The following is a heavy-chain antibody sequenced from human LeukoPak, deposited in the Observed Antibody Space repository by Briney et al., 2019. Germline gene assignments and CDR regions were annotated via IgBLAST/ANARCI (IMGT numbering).Heavy chain of an antibody. Sequence: SETLSLTCTVSGGSISGYYWSWIRQPPGKGLEWIGYIYYSGSTNYNPSLKSRVTISVGTSKNQFSLKLSSVTAADTAVYYCARAVAVYSFDYWGQGTLVTVSS. D-gene: IGHD6-19*01. CDR2: IYYSGST. J-gene: IGHJ4*02. V-gene: IGHV4-59*01. CDR1: GGSISGYY. CDR3: ARAVAVYSFDY.